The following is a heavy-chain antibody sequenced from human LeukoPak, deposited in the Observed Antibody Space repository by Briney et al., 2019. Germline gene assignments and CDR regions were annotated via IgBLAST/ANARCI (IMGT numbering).Heavy chain of an antibody. CDR3: ATLGRRDYYGSGSYYNAIYFDY. Sequence: AATLSLTCAVSGGSITSSNWWSWVRQPPGKGLEWIGVIVLRPSTNYNPSLKSRVTISVDKSKNQFSLKLSSVTAADTAVYYCATLGRRDYYGSGSYYNAIYFDYWGQGTLVTLSS. CDR1: GGSITSSNW. V-gene: IGHV4-4*02. D-gene: IGHD3-10*01. J-gene: IGHJ4*02. CDR2: IVLRPST.